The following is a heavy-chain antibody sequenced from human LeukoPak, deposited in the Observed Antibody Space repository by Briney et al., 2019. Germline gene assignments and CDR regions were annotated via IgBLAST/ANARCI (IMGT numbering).Heavy chain of an antibody. V-gene: IGHV4-4*07. Sequence: SETLSLTCTVFGGSISSYYWSWIRQPAGKGLEWIGRIYTSGSTDYNPSLKSRVTMSVDTSKNQFSLKLSSVTAADTAVYYCARDHKGYCSSTSCYMMDVWGKGTTVTVSS. D-gene: IGHD2-2*02. CDR3: ARDHKGYCSSTSCYMMDV. J-gene: IGHJ6*04. CDR2: IYTSGST. CDR1: GGSISSYY.